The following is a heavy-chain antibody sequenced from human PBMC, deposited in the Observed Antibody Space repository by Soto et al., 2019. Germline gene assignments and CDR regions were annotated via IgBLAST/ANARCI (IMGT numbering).Heavy chain of an antibody. CDR1: GGTFSSYA. D-gene: IGHD2-2*01. CDR3: ARHVPAAGYYYGMDF. CDR2: IIPIFGTA. V-gene: IGHV1-69*12. J-gene: IGHJ6*02. Sequence: QVQLVQSGAAVKKPGSSVKVSCKASGGTFSSYAISWVRQAPGQGLEWMGGIIPIFGTANYAQKFQGRVTITADESTITAYMELSSLRSEYTAVYYCARHVPAAGYYYGMDFWGQGTTVTVSS.